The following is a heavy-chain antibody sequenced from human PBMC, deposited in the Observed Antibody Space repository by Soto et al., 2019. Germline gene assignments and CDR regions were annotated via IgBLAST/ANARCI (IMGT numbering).Heavy chain of an antibody. CDR3: ASHYDMWSGYLSPVDY. CDR2: IDTSSTKI. D-gene: IGHD3-3*01. CDR1: GYTFSDYY. J-gene: IGHJ4*02. Sequence: QVQLVESGGDLVKRGGSLRLSCAASGYTFSDYYMSWIRQAPGKGLEWISYIDTSSTKIYYADSVKGRFTISRDNAKNSLYREMNSLRDEDTAVYYCASHYDMWSGYLSPVDYWGKGTLVTVSS. V-gene: IGHV3-11*01.